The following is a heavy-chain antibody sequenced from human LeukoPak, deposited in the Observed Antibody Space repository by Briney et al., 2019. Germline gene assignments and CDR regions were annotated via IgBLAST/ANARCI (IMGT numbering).Heavy chain of an antibody. J-gene: IGHJ4*02. D-gene: IGHD3-10*01. V-gene: IGHV1-2*02. CDR2: INPNSGGT. CDR3: ASEPHYYGSGSPSDY. CDR1: GYTFTGYY. Sequence: ASVKVSCKASGYTFTGYYMHWVRQAPGQGLEWMGWINPNSGGTNYAKKFQGRVTMTRDTSISTAYMELSRLRSDDTAVYYCASEPHYYGSGSPSDYWGQGTLVTVSS.